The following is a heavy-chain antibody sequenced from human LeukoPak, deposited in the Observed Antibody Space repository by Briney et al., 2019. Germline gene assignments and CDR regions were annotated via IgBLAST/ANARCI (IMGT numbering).Heavy chain of an antibody. Sequence: PGGSLRLSCIVSGFTFSTSWMSWVRQAPGKGLECVGRIKPDGSATNYVGSMEGRFSVSRDNAENSLYLQMSSLRDEDTAIYYCVRDGWGHLFDYWGQGTLVTVSS. D-gene: IGHD6-19*01. CDR1: GFTFSTSW. CDR3: VRDGWGHLFDY. J-gene: IGHJ4*02. CDR2: IKPDGSAT. V-gene: IGHV3-7*01.